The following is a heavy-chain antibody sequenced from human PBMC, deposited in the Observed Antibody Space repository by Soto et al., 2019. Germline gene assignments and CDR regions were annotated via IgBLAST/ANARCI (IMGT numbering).Heavy chain of an antibody. Sequence: LRLCCAASGFTFTRYSMNWVRQAPGKGLEWVSSISSTTNYIYYGDSMKGRFTISRDNAKNSLYLEMNSLRAEDTAVYYCARESEDLTSNFDYWGQGTMVTVSS. CDR3: ARESEDLTSNFDY. CDR1: GFTFTRYS. V-gene: IGHV3-21*06. CDR2: ISSTTNYI. J-gene: IGHJ4*02.